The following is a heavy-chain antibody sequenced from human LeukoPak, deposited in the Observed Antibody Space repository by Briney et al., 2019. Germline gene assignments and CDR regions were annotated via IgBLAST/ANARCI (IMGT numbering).Heavy chain of an antibody. Sequence: PGGSLRLSCAASGFTVSSNYMSWVRQAPGKGLEWVSGISWNSGSIGYADSVKGRFTISRDNAKNSLYLQMNSLRAEDTALYYCAKTRGYDFWSGYFDYWGQGTLVTVSS. V-gene: IGHV3-9*01. CDR2: ISWNSGSI. CDR1: GFTVSSNY. CDR3: AKTRGYDFWSGYFDY. D-gene: IGHD3-3*01. J-gene: IGHJ4*02.